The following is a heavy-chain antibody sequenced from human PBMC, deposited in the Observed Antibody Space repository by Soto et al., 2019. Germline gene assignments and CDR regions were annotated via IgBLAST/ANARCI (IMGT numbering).Heavy chain of an antibody. CDR3: ARVIPGGEAVFGP. J-gene: IGHJ5*02. V-gene: IGHV1-18*01. CDR2: ISAYTDDP. Sequence: QGQLVQSGAEVKKPGASVKVSCTASGNTFTNFGVTWVRQAPGQGLEWMGWISAYTDDPNYAQKFQGRVTMTHDTSPGTAFLDLGSLTSDDTALYYWARVIPGGEAVFGPRGQGTLVTVSS. CDR1: GNTFTNFG. D-gene: IGHD2-21*01.